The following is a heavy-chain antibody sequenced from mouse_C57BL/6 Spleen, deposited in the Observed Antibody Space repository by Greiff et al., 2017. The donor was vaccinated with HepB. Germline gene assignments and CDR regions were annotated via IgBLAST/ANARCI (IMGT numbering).Heavy chain of an antibody. Sequence: VQLQQSGAELVRPGSSVKLSCKASGYTFTSYWMDWVKQRPGQGLEWIGNIYPSDSETHYNQKFKDKATLTVDKSSSKAYMQLSSLTSEDSAVYYCARWRDYFDYWGQGTTLTVSS. V-gene: IGHV1-61*01. CDR3: ARWRDYFDY. CDR1: GYTFTSYW. J-gene: IGHJ2*01. CDR2: IYPSDSET.